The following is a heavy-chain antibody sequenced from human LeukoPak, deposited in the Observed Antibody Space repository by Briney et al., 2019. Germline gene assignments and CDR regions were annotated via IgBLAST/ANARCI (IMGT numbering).Heavy chain of an antibody. Sequence: SETLSLTCTVSGVSISSSDYYWGWIRQPPGKGLEWIGAISSSGSPYYNPSLKSRVTISVDSSKNQFSLKLTSVTPADTAVYYCARRTSNPVGAIDYWGQGALVTVSS. J-gene: IGHJ4*02. CDR1: GVSISSSDYY. V-gene: IGHV4-39*01. D-gene: IGHD1-26*01. CDR3: ARRTSNPVGAIDY. CDR2: ISSSGSP.